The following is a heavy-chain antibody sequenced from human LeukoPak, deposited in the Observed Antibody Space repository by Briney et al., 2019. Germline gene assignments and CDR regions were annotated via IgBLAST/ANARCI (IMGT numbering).Heavy chain of an antibody. D-gene: IGHD3-10*01. CDR3: ARGRLPYYYGSGSYYNEGVPGDY. CDR2: INPSGGST. CDR1: GYTLTSYY. J-gene: IGHJ4*02. Sequence: GASVNVSCKASGYTLTSYYMHWVRQAPGQGLEWMGIINPSGGSTSYAQKFQGRVTMTRDTSTSTVYMELNSLRSEDTAVYYCARGRLPYYYGSGSYYNEGVPGDYWGQGTLVTVSS. V-gene: IGHV1-46*01.